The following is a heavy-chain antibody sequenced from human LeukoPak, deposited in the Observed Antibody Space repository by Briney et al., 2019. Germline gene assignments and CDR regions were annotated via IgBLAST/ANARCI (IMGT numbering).Heavy chain of an antibody. CDR1: GFSLDDHG. CDR3: ARDPYSGTYGDTYYYYMDV. V-gene: IGHV3-20*04. D-gene: IGHD1-26*01. J-gene: IGHJ6*03. CDR2: INWVGSST. Sequence: GGSVRLSCAASGFSLDDHGMSWVRQVPGKGLEWVSGINWVGSSTGYGDSMKGRFIISRDNAKNSLYLQMNSLRAEDTAVYYCARDPYSGTYGDTYYYYMDVWGKGTTVTISS.